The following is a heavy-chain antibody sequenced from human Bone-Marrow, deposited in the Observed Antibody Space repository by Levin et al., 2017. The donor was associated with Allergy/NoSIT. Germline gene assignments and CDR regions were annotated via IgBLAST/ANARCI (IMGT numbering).Heavy chain of an antibody. CDR1: GYTFRNHG. J-gene: IGHJ5*02. CDR3: VRGFYDSFVSSQLHNWFDP. D-gene: IGHD3-3*01. V-gene: IGHV1-18*01. CDR2: ISPDTTKT. Sequence: ASVKVSCKASGYTFRNHGISWVRQAPGQGLEWMGWISPDTTKTNFAQKFQGRLTLTTDTSTSTAYMEMRSLRSDDTAVYYCVRGFYDSFVSSQLHNWFDPWGQGSLVTVSS.